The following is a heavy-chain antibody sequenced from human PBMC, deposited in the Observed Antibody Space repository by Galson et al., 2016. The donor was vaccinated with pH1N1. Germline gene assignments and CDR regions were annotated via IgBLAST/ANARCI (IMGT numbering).Heavy chain of an antibody. CDR3: AKNIREAAAANDAFVN. V-gene: IGHV3-23*01. D-gene: IGHD6-13*01. J-gene: IGHJ3*02. CDR1: GFSLSSYG. CDR2: ISGSGGST. Sequence: SLRLSCAASGFSLSSYGLTWVRRAPGKGLEWVSSISGSGGSTYYADSVKGRFTISRDNSKNTMYLQMNSLRAEDTAAYYCAKNIREAAAANDAFVNWGQGTMVTVSS.